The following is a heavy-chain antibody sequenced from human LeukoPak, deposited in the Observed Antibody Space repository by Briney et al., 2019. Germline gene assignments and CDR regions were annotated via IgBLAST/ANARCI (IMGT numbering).Heavy chain of an antibody. CDR3: ARGGGDSSSWYFDY. V-gene: IGHV3-20*04. CDR1: GFTFDDYG. J-gene: IGHJ4*02. Sequence: GGSLILCCAASGFTFDDYGMSLVRQAPGNGLQWVSGINWNGGSTGYADSVNGRFTISRDNAKISLYLQMNSLRAEDTALYYCARGGGDSSSWYFDYWGQGTLVTASS. CDR2: INWNGGST. D-gene: IGHD6-13*01.